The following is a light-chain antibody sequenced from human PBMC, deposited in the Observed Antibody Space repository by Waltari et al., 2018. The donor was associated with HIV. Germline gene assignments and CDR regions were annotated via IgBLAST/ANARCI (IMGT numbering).Light chain of an antibody. Sequence: IVMTPSPLSLPVTPGEPAFIPCRSSQSLLHSNGYNYLDWYLQKPGQSPQLLIYLGSNRASGVPDRFSGSGSGTDFTLTISRVEAEDVGVYYCMQTVQTPLTFGGGTKVEI. V-gene: IGKV2-28*01. CDR1: QSLLHSNGYNY. CDR3: MQTVQTPLT. J-gene: IGKJ4*01. CDR2: LGS.